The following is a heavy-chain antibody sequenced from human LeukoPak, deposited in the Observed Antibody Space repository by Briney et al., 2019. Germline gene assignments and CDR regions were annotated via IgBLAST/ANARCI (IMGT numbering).Heavy chain of an antibody. V-gene: IGHV1-69*13. CDR1: GGTFSSYA. J-gene: IGHJ3*02. D-gene: IGHD2-2*01. CDR3: ARAGNEIVVVPAADRDDAFDI. CDR2: IIPIFGTA. Sequence: SVKVSCKASGGTFSSYAISWVRQAPGQGLEWMGGIIPIFGTANYAQKFQGRVTITADESTSTAYMELSSLRSEDTAVYYCARAGNEIVVVPAADRDDAFDIWGQGTMVTVSS.